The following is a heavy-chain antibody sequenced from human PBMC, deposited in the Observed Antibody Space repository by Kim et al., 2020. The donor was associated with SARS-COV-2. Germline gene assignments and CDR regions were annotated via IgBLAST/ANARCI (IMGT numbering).Heavy chain of an antibody. J-gene: IGHJ4*02. D-gene: IGHD6-13*01. V-gene: IGHV3-53*01. CDR3: ARDWDSSSWYGLGY. Sequence: ADSGKGRFTISGDNSKNTRYLQMNSLRAEATAVYYCARDWDSSSWYGLGYWGQGTLVTVSS.